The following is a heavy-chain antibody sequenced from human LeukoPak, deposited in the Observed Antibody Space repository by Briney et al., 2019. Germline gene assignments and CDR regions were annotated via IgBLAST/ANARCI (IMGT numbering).Heavy chain of an antibody. Sequence: GGSLRLSCAASGFSVSSKYMSWVRQAPGKGLEWVSVMYSGGNTHYADSVKGRFTISRDNSKNTLYLQMNSLRADDTAVYYCARWGTDSSAWYYFDYWGQGTLVTVSS. V-gene: IGHV3-53*01. D-gene: IGHD3-22*01. CDR2: MYSGGNT. J-gene: IGHJ4*02. CDR3: ARWGTDSSAWYYFDY. CDR1: GFSVSSKY.